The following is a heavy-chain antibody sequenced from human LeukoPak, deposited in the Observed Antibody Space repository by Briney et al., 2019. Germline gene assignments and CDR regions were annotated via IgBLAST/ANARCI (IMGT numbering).Heavy chain of an antibody. CDR3: AKGVSGRWSNDAFEI. D-gene: IGHD5-24*01. J-gene: IGHJ3*02. V-gene: IGHV3-30*18. CDR2: ISYDGSNK. Sequence: GRSLRLSCVASGFTFSSHDMNWVRQAPGKGLEWVAVISYDGSNKYYADSVKGRFTISRDNSKNTLYLQMNSLRTEDTAVYYCAKGVSGRWSNDAFEIWGQRTMVTVSS. CDR1: GFTFSSHD.